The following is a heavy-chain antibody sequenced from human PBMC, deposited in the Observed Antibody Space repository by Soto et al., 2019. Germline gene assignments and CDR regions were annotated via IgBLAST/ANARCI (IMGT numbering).Heavy chain of an antibody. CDR3: ARGDIAAAGPSDY. CDR1: GGSISSYY. Sequence: QVQLQESGPGLVKPSETLSLTCTVSGGSISSYYWSWIRQPPGKGLEWIGYIYYSGSTNYNPSLKSRVTISADTSKNQFSLKLSSVTAADTAVYYCARGDIAAAGPSDYWGQGTLVTVSS. D-gene: IGHD6-13*01. J-gene: IGHJ4*02. V-gene: IGHV4-59*01. CDR2: IYYSGST.